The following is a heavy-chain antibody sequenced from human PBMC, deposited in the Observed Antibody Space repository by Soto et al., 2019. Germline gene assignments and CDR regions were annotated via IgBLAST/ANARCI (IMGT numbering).Heavy chain of an antibody. V-gene: IGHV2-5*02. CDR2: IYWDDDK. CDR3: AHFPLGKGSGTPWVDP. J-gene: IGHJ5*02. CDR1: GFSVSSNGVG. D-gene: IGHD3-10*01. Sequence: QITLKESGPTLVKPTQTLTLTCTCSGFSVSSNGVGVGWIRQPPGQALEWLALIYWDDDKRYSPSLRSRLTITKDTSKNQVVLTMTNMDPVDTATYCCAHFPLGKGSGTPWVDPWGQGTLVTVSS.